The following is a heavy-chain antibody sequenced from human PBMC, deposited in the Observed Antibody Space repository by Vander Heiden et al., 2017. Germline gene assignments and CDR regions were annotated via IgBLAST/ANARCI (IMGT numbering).Heavy chain of an antibody. D-gene: IGHD2-15*01. CDR3: AKEALLAGRPFDP. J-gene: IGHJ5*02. Sequence: VQLLESGGGLVQPGGSLRLSCAAYGLTFGNYAMSWVRQAPGKGLEWVAAISDSAGTTYYADSVKGRFTISRDNAKNTLYLQVNSLRAEDTAVYYCAKEALLAGRPFDPWGQGTLVTVSS. V-gene: IGHV3-23*01. CDR2: ISDSAGTT. CDR1: GLTFGNYA.